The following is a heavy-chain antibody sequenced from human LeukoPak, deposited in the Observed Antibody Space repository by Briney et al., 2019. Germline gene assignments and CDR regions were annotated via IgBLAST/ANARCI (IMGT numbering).Heavy chain of an antibody. CDR3: ARERYYYDSSGYLNYYYYYGMDV. D-gene: IGHD3-22*01. CDR2: IYYSGST. V-gene: IGHV4-31*03. J-gene: IGHJ6*02. CDR1: GGSISSGGYY. Sequence: SETLSLTCTVSGGSISSGGYYCSWIRQHPGKGLEWVGYIYYSGSTYYNPSLKSRVTISVDTSKNQFSLKLSSVTAADTAVYYCARERYYYDSSGYLNYYYYYGMDVWGQGTTVTVSS.